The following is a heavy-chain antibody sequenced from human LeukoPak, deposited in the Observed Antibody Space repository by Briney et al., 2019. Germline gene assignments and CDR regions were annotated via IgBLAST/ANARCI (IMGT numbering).Heavy chain of an antibody. CDR1: GFTFSSYC. CDR2: IKQDGSEK. V-gene: IGHV3-7*01. D-gene: IGHD6-13*01. CDR3: ARIRGIAAACDY. Sequence: GGSLRLSCAASGFTFSSYCMSWVRQPPGKGLEWVANIKQDGSEKYYVDSVKGRFTISRDSAKNTLYLQMNSLTAEDTAVYYCARIRGIAAACDYWGQGTLVTVSS. J-gene: IGHJ4*02.